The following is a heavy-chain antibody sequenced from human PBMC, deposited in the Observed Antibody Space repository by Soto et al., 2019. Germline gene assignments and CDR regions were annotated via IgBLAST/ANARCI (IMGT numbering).Heavy chain of an antibody. D-gene: IGHD3-10*01. CDR3: APHPGGGGY. Sequence: EVQLVESGGGLIQPGGSLRLSCAVSGFTVSNNYMSWVRQAPGKGLEGVSVIYSGGYTAYGDSVKGRFTISRDNSKNTLFLQRNSRGAADPPVFYWAPHPGGGGYWGQGTLVTVSS. CDR2: IYSGGYT. J-gene: IGHJ4*02. CDR1: GFTVSNNY. V-gene: IGHV3-53*01.